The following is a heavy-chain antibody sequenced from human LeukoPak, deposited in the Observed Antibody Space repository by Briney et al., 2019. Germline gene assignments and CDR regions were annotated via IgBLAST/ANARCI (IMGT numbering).Heavy chain of an antibody. V-gene: IGHV3-21*01. CDR3: ARELIGSSWSFDY. Sequence: GGSLRLSCAASGFTFSSYSMNWVRQAPGKGLEWVSSISSSSSYIYYADSVKGRFTISRDNAKNSLYLQMNSLRAEDTAVYYCARELIGSSWSFDYWGQGTLVTVSS. D-gene: IGHD6-13*01. J-gene: IGHJ4*02. CDR2: ISSSSSYI. CDR1: GFTFSSYS.